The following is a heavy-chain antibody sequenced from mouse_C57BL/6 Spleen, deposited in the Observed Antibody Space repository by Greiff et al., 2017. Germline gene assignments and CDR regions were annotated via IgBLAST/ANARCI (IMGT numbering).Heavy chain of an antibody. CDR2: INPSSGYT. CDR3: ATDGYSTYYYDY. CDR1: GYTFTSYW. D-gene: IGHD2-3*01. V-gene: IGHV1-7*01. J-gene: IGHJ2*01. Sequence: VQRVESGAELAKPGASVKLSCKASGYTFTSYWMHWVKQRPGQGLEWIGYINPSSGYTKYNQKFKDKATLTADKSSSTAYMQLSSLTYEDSAVYYCATDGYSTYYYDYWGQGTTLTVSS.